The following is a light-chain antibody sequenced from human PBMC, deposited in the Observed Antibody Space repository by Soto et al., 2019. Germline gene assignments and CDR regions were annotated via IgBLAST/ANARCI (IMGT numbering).Light chain of an antibody. J-gene: IGKJ1*01. CDR3: MQPLENWRT. CDR1: ARLLHKNGYNY. CDR2: LGS. V-gene: IGKV2-28*01. Sequence: IVMTQSPLSLSVTPGEAASISCMSSARLLHKNGYNYVDWYMQKPGQSPQLLIYLGSNRASGVPDRFSGSGSDTYFTLEISRVEADEVGGYYCMQPLENWRTVGQGTKVDIK.